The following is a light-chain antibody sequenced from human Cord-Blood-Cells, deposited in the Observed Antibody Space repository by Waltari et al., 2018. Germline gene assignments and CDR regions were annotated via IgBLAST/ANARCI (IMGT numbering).Light chain of an antibody. Sequence: QSALTQPPSASGSPGQSVTISCTGTSSDVGGYNYVPWYQQHPGKAPKLMIYEVSKRPSGVPDRFSGSKSGNTASLTVSGLQAEDEADYYCSSYAGSNNYVFGTGTKVIVL. CDR3: SSYAGSNNYV. CDR2: EVS. J-gene: IGLJ1*01. CDR1: SSDVGGYNY. V-gene: IGLV2-8*01.